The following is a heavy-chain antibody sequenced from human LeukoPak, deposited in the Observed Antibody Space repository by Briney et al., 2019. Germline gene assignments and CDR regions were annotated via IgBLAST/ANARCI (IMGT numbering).Heavy chain of an antibody. J-gene: IGHJ4*02. Sequence: TPSETLSLTCTVSGGSISSYYWSWIRQPPGKGLEWIGYIYYSGSTNYNPSLKSRVTISVDTSKNQFSLKLSSVTAADTAVYYCASEYYYDSSGYYYMGYFDYWGQGTLVTVSS. V-gene: IGHV4-59*12. CDR3: ASEYYYDSSGYYYMGYFDY. CDR2: IYYSGST. D-gene: IGHD3-22*01. CDR1: GGSISSYY.